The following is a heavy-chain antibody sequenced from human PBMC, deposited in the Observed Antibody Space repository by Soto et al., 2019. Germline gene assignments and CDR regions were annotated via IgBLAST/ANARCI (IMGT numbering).Heavy chain of an antibody. CDR2: IYPGDSDT. V-gene: IGHV5-51*01. CDR3: ARIPDSITIFEGMDV. CDR1: GYSFTSYW. Sequence: LGESLKISCKGSGYSFTSYWIGWVRQMPGKGLEWMGIIYPGDSDTRYSPSFQGQVTISADKSISTAYLQWSSLKASYTAMYYCARIPDSITIFEGMDVWGQGTTVTVSS. J-gene: IGHJ6*02. D-gene: IGHD3-3*01.